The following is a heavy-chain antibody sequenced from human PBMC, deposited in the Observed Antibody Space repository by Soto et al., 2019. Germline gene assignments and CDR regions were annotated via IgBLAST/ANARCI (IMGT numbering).Heavy chain of an antibody. CDR3: ARGRGVVAATRASYYFDY. CDR1: GGSISSYY. Sequence: QVQLQESGPGLVKPSETLSLTCTVSGGSISSYYWSWIRQPPGKGLEWIGYIYYSGSTNYNPSLKSRVTISVDTSKNQFSLKLSSVTAADTAVYYCARGRGVVAATRASYYFDYWGQGTLVTVSS. J-gene: IGHJ4*02. D-gene: IGHD2-15*01. V-gene: IGHV4-59*01. CDR2: IYYSGST.